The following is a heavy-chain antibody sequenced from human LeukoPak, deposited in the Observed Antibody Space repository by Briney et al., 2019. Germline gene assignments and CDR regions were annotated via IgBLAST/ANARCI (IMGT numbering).Heavy chain of an antibody. J-gene: IGHJ4*02. V-gene: IGHV3-7*03. CDR1: GFTFSSYW. CDR3: AKNSPNDIVLMVYAIPYDY. CDR2: IKQDGSEK. Sequence: GGSLRLSCAASGFTFSSYWMSWVRQAPGKGLEWVANIKQDGSEKYYVDSVKGRFTISRDNAKNSLYLQMNSLRAEDTAVYYCAKNSPNDIVLMVYAIPYDYWGQGTLVTVSS. D-gene: IGHD2-8*01.